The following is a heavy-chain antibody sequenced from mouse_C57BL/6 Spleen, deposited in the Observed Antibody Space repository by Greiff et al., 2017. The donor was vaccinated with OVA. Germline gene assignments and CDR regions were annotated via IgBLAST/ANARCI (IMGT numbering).Heavy chain of an antibody. D-gene: IGHD1-1*01. Sequence: QVHVKQSGAELVKPGASVKISCKASGYAFSSYWMNWVKQRPGKGLEWIGQIYPGDGDTNYNGKFKGKATLTADKSSSTAYMQLSSLTSEDSAVYFCARSGYYGFDYWGQGTTLTVSS. CDR2: IYPGDGDT. J-gene: IGHJ2*01. CDR3: ARSGYYGFDY. V-gene: IGHV1-80*01. CDR1: GYAFSSYW.